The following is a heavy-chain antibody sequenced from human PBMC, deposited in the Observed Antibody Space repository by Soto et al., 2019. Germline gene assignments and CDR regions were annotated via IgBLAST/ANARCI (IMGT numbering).Heavy chain of an antibody. CDR1: GFTFSTYS. CDR2: ISSTGNTI. Sequence: EVQVVESGGGLVQPGGSLRLSCAASGFTFSTYSMNWVRQAPGKGLEWVSYISSTGNTIYYPDSVKGGFTISRDTAKKSLYLQMNSLRAEDTAVYYCARSGYFDYWGQGTLVTVSS. CDR3: ARSGYFDY. J-gene: IGHJ4*02. V-gene: IGHV3-48*01. D-gene: IGHD2-8*02.